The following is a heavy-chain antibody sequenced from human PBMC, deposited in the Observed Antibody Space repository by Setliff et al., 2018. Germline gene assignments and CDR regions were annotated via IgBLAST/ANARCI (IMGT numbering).Heavy chain of an antibody. CDR3: VRVRVVQGYYEFDS. CDR2: IDHSGRT. Sequence: LSLTCTVYGGSFSNYYWGWVRQPPEERLEWIGEIDHSGRTKYNPSLKGRVTISVDTSKNQFSLKLSSVIAADTATYYCVRVRVVQGYYEFDSWGQGALVTVSS. CDR1: GGSFSNYY. D-gene: IGHD3-16*01. V-gene: IGHV4-34*01. J-gene: IGHJ4*02.